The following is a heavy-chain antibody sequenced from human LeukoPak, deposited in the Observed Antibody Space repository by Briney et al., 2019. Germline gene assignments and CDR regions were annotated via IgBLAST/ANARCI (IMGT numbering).Heavy chain of an antibody. CDR3: ARLFTMVRGVPHYYFDY. J-gene: IGHJ4*02. V-gene: IGHV4-4*07. CDR1: GGSISSYY. D-gene: IGHD3-10*01. Sequence: SETLSLTCTVSGGSISSYYWSWIRQPAGKGLEWIGRIYTSGSTNYNPSLKSRVTMSVDTSKNQFSLKLSSVTAADTTVYYCARLFTMVRGVPHYYFDYWGQGTLVTVSS. CDR2: IYTSGST.